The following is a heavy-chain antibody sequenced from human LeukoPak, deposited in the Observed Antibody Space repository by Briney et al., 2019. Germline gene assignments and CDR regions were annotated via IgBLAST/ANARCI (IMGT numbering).Heavy chain of an antibody. J-gene: IGHJ4*02. Sequence: SETLSLTCAVYGGSFSDYYWTWIRQSPGKGLEWIGEINHSGSTTYNPSLKSRVTISVDASKNQFSLKMSSVTAAGTAVYYCAREGSYFGSGSPPLEFWSRGTQVTVSS. CDR2: INHSGST. CDR1: GGSFSDYY. D-gene: IGHD3-10*01. V-gene: IGHV4-34*01. CDR3: AREGSYFGSGSPPLEF.